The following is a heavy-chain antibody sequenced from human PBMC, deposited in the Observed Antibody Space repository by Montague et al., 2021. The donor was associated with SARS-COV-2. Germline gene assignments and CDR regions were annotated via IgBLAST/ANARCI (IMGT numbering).Heavy chain of an antibody. Sequence: SETLSLTCTVSGYFISDGYYWVWIRQPPGKGLEWIGNIFQSGTTYYNPSLERRSTMSVDTSKNQFSLKLSSVTAADTAVYYCAREHWENYYDFWSGTNLASGYPYYGMDVWGQGTTVTVSS. V-gene: IGHV4-38-2*02. CDR2: IFQSGTT. CDR1: GYFISDGYY. CDR3: AREHWENYYDFWSGTNLASGYPYYGMDV. D-gene: IGHD3-3*01. J-gene: IGHJ6*02.